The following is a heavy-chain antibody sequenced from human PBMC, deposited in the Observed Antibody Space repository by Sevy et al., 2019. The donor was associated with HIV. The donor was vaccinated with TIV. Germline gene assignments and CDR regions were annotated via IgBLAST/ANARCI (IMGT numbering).Heavy chain of an antibody. J-gene: IGHJ6*02. CDR3: AKSRTSFRGMDV. V-gene: IGHV3-9*01. D-gene: IGHD2-2*01. Sequence: GGSLRLSCVASGFTFDDNAMHWVRQAPGKGLEWVSGISWNSDKIGYADSVKGRFTISRDNAKNSLYLQMNSLRTEDTALYYCAKSRTSFRGMDVWGQGTTVTV. CDR1: GFTFDDNA. CDR2: ISWNSDKI.